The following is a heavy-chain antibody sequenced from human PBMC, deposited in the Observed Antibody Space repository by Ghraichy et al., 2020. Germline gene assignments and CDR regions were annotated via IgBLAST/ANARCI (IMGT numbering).Heavy chain of an antibody. D-gene: IGHD3-22*01. CDR3: VYFFSYDSSGYYYVSY. J-gene: IGHJ4*02. V-gene: IGHV4-39*01. CDR2: IYYSGST. CDR1: GGSISSSSYY. Sequence: SETLSLTCTVSGGSISSSSYYWGWIRQPPGKGLEWIGSIYYSGSTYYNPSLKSRVTISVDTSKNQFSLKLSSVTAADTAVYYCVYFFSYDSSGYYYVSYWGQGTLVTVSS.